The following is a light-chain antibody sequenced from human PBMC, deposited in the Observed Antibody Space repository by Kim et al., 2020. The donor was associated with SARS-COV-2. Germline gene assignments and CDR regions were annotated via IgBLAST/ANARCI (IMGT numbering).Light chain of an antibody. J-gene: IGKJ4*01. Sequence: EVVLTQSPDSLSVSPGERATLSCRASHPILSHLAWYQQKRGQAPSLLIYASSRRATGVPARFSGSGSGTEFTLTISDLQSEDFALYYCQQYNEWPLTFGGGTKVDIK. CDR2: ASS. CDR1: HPILSH. V-gene: IGKV3-15*01. CDR3: QQYNEWPLT.